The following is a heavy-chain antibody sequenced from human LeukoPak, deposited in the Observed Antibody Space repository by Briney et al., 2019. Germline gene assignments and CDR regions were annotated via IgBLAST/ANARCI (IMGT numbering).Heavy chain of an antibody. Sequence: GGSLRLSCAASGFTFSTYSMNWVRQAPGKGLEWISYISSSSTTIYYADSVKGRFTISRDNAKNSLYLQMNSLRAEDTAVYYCAELGITMIGGVWGKGTTVTISS. CDR1: GFTFSTYS. J-gene: IGHJ6*04. CDR3: AELGITMIGGV. CDR2: ISSSSTTI. D-gene: IGHD3-10*02. V-gene: IGHV3-48*04.